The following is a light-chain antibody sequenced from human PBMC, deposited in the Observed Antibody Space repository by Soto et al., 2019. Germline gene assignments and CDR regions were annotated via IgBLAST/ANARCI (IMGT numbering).Light chain of an antibody. CDR2: GAS. CDR3: QQYNNWPLT. V-gene: IGKV3-15*01. CDR1: QDIHSS. J-gene: IGKJ4*01. Sequence: EIVMTQSPATLSVSPGERVTLSCRASQDIHSSLAWYQQKPGQAPRLLIYGASIRATGVPATFSGSGSGTEFTLSISSLQSEDFAVYYCQQYNNWPLTFGGGTKVDIK.